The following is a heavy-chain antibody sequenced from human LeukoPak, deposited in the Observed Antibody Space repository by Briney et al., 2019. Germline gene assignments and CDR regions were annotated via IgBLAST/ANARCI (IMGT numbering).Heavy chain of an antibody. D-gene: IGHD5-12*01. Sequence: NPSETLSLTCAVSGGSISSGGYSWSWIRQPPGKGLEWIGYIYHSGSTYYNPSLKSRVTISVDRSKNQFSLKLSSVTAADTAVYYCARGGGWLRSSDAFDIWGQGTMVTVSS. V-gene: IGHV4-30-2*01. CDR2: IYHSGST. CDR1: GGSISSGGYS. CDR3: ARGGGWLRSSDAFDI. J-gene: IGHJ3*02.